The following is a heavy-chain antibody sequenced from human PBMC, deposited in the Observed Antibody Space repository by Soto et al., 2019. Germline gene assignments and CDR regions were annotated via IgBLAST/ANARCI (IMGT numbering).Heavy chain of an antibody. CDR3: TRDPPDGHP. D-gene: IGHD2-2*01. V-gene: IGHV3-53*01. Sequence: EVQVVESGGGLIQPGGSMRLSCAASGFTVSNNYMSWVRQAPGKGLEWVSLIYSGGSTHYADSVKGRFTNSRDSSKNTLHLLMNILRVEDTAVYYCTRDPPDGHPWGHGALVTGAS. J-gene: IGHJ4*01. CDR2: IYSGGST. CDR1: GFTVSNNY.